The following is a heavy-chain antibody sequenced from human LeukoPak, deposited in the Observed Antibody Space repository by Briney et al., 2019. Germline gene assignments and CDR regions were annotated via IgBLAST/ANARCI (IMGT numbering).Heavy chain of an antibody. CDR2: ISWNSGSI. V-gene: IGHV3-9*01. D-gene: IGHD3-22*01. J-gene: IGHJ2*01. CDR3: AKGSNYYDSSGPYWYFDL. CDR1: GFTFDDYA. Sequence: PGGSLRLSCAASGFTFDDYAMHWVRQAPGKGLQWVSGISWNSGSIGYADSVKGRFTISRDNAKNSLYLQMNSLRAEDTALCYCAKGSNYYDSSGPYWYFDLWGRGTLVTVSS.